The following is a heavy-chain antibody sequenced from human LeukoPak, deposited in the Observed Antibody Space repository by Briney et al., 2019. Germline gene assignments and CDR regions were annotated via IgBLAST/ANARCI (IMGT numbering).Heavy chain of an antibody. Sequence: GGSLRLSCAASGFTFSSYGMHWVRQAPGKGLEWVAVIWYDGNNKYYADSVKGRFTISRDNSKNTLFLQMNSLRAEDTAVYFCAEVPISYSSGLFDYWRQGTLVTVSS. D-gene: IGHD6-19*01. V-gene: IGHV3-33*06. CDR3: AEVPISYSSGLFDY. J-gene: IGHJ4*02. CDR2: IWYDGNNK. CDR1: GFTFSSYG.